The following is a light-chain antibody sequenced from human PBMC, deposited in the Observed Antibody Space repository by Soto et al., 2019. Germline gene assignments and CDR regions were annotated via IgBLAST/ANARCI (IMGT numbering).Light chain of an antibody. CDR2: GAS. CDR1: QSVSSSY. CDR3: QHSTTWT. V-gene: IGKV3-20*02. J-gene: IGKJ1*01. Sequence: EIVLTQSQGTLSLSPGERAALSCRASQSVSSSYLAWYQQKPGQAPRLLIYGASSLQSGVPSRFSGSGSETDFTLTISSLQPEDFATYSCQHSTTWTFGQGTKVDIK.